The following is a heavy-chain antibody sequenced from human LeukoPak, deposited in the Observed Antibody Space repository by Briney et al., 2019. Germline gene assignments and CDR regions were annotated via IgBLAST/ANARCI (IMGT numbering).Heavy chain of an antibody. Sequence: PSETLSLTCTVSGGSISSYYWSWIRQPPGKGLEWIGYIYYSGSTNYNPSLKSRVTISVDTSKNQLSLKLSSVTAADTAVYYCARAVYSGYDPQSYYFDYWGQGTLVTVSS. CDR3: ARAVYSGYDPQSYYFDY. CDR1: GGSISSYY. CDR2: IYYSGST. D-gene: IGHD5-12*01. V-gene: IGHV4-59*01. J-gene: IGHJ4*02.